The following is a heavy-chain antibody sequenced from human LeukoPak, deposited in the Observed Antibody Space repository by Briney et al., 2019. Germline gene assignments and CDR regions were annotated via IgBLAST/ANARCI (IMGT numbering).Heavy chain of an antibody. CDR2: IYSGGST. J-gene: IGHJ4*02. Sequence: GGSLRLSCAASGFTVSSNYMSWVRQAPGKGLEWVSVIYSGGSTYYADSVKGRFTISRDNSANTVYLQMNSLRAEDTAMYFCARDRTYSSAAGVWNSFDYWGQGTLVTVSS. V-gene: IGHV3-53*01. D-gene: IGHD6-25*01. CDR1: GFTVSSNY. CDR3: ARDRTYSSAAGVWNSFDY.